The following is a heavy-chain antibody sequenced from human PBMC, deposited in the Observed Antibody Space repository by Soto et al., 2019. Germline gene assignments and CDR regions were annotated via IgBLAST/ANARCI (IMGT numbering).Heavy chain of an antibody. J-gene: IGHJ3*02. D-gene: IGHD5-12*01. Sequence: PGGSLRLSCASSGFTFRSYAMSLVRQAPGKGLEWVSAISGSGGSTYYADSVKGRFTISRDNSKNTLYLQMNSLRAEDTAVYYCAKRERWLQPVSAFDIWGQGTMVTVSS. CDR2: ISGSGGST. V-gene: IGHV3-23*01. CDR1: GFTFRSYA. CDR3: AKRERWLQPVSAFDI.